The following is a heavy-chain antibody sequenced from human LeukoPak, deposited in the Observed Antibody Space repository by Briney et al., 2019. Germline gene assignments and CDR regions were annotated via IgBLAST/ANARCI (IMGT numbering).Heavy chain of an antibody. CDR3: SRAAPQYSGSWDRY. CDR1: GYTFTSYD. D-gene: IGHD6-13*01. Sequence: ASVKVSCKASGYTFTSYDINWVRQATGQGLEWMGWMNPNSGNTGYAQKFQGRVTMTRNNSISTAYMALSNLRSDDTAVYYCSRAAPQYSGSWDRYGGKGTLVTVSS. CDR2: MNPNSGNT. J-gene: IGHJ4*02. V-gene: IGHV1-8*01.